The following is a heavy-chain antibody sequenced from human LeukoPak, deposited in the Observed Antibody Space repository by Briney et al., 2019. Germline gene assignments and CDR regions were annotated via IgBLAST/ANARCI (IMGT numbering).Heavy chain of an antibody. V-gene: IGHV3-30-3*02. CDR1: GFTFSSYA. J-gene: IGHJ4*02. Sequence: GGSLRLSCSASGFTFSSYAMHWVRQTPGKGLEWVAVMSSDGSKKYYADSVKGRFTISRDNSKNTLYLQMNSLRAEDTAVYYCAKKFRGTTVISGDYFDYWGQGTLVTVSS. CDR3: AKKFRGTTVISGDYFDY. CDR2: MSSDGSKK. D-gene: IGHD4-17*01.